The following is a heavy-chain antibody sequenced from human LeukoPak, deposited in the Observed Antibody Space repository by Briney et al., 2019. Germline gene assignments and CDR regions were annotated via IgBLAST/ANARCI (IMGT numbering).Heavy chain of an antibody. CDR2: IQQDGSEK. J-gene: IGHJ4*02. CDR3: ARDRYYDFWSGYYDGSDY. D-gene: IGHD3-3*01. Sequence: GGSLRLSCAASGFTFSSYWMSWVRQAPGKGLEWVANIQQDGSEKYYVDSVKGRFTISRDNAKNSLYLQMNSLRAEDTAVYYCARDRYYDFWSGYYDGSDYWGQGTLVTVSS. CDR1: GFTFSSYW. V-gene: IGHV3-7*01.